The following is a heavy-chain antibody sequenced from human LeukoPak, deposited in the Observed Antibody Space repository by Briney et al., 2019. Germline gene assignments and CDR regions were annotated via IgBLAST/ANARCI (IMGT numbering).Heavy chain of an antibody. D-gene: IGHD6-6*01. Sequence: SETLSLTCTVSGGSISSYYWSWIRQPPGKGLEWIGYIYYSGSTNYNPSLKSRVTISVDTSKNQFSLKLSSVTAADTAVYYCARGEGSSSSGLFDYWGQGTLVTVSS. V-gene: IGHV4-59*01. CDR2: IYYSGST. CDR1: GGSISSYY. CDR3: ARGEGSSSSGLFDY. J-gene: IGHJ4*02.